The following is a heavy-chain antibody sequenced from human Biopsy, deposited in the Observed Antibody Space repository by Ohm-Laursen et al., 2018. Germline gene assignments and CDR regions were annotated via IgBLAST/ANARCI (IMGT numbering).Heavy chain of an antibody. V-gene: IGHV4-4*07. D-gene: IGHD4-17*01. CDR2: VYISGGT. J-gene: IGHJ4*02. Sequence: SETLSLTCTVSGDSISSYYWSWIRQPAGKGLEWIGRVYISGGTTYNPSLKSRVTMSLDTSKNQFSLRLRSVTAADTAVYYCARDSPSYADYPFDYWGQGTLVTVSS. CDR3: ARDSPSYADYPFDY. CDR1: GDSISSYY.